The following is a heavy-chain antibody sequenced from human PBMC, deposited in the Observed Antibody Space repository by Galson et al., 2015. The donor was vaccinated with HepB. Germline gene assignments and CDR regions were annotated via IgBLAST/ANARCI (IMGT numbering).Heavy chain of an antibody. CDR1: GFTFSSYS. CDR3: ARARRDVDIVVVVAAIYYYYYMDV. D-gene: IGHD2-15*01. CDR2: ISSSSSYI. J-gene: IGHJ6*03. V-gene: IGHV3-21*01. Sequence: SLRLSCAASGFTFSSYSMNWVRQAPGKGLEWVSSISSSSSYIYYADPVKGRFTISRDNAKNSLYLQMNSLRAEDTAVYYCARARRDVDIVVVVAAIYYYYYMDVWGKGTTVTVSS.